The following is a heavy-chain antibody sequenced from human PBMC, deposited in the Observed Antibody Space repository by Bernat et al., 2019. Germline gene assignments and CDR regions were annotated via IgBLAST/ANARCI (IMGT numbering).Heavy chain of an antibody. CDR2: ISYDGSNK. D-gene: IGHD2-15*01. Sequence: QVQLVESGGGVVQPGRSLRLSCAASGFTFSSYAMHWVRQAPGKGLEWVAVISYDGSNKYYADSVKGRFTISRDNSKNTLYLQMNSLRAEDTAVYYCAKSPGGSNTPNDYWGQGTLVTVSS. CDR1: GFTFSSYA. J-gene: IGHJ4*02. V-gene: IGHV3-30*07. CDR3: AKSPGGSNTPNDY.